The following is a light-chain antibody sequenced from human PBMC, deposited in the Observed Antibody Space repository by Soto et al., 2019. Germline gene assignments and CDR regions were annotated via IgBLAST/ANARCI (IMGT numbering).Light chain of an antibody. CDR2: DTT. V-gene: IGKV1-33*01. Sequence: DIQMTQSPTSLAPSVEDRVTISCQASQDLTNCLNWYQQKPGEAPKLLIYDTTTLEEGVPSRFSGGDSGTDFTFTINGLQPEDAAIYSCQQYVNLPYTFGQGTKLEIK. J-gene: IGKJ2*01. CDR3: QQYVNLPYT. CDR1: QDLTNC.